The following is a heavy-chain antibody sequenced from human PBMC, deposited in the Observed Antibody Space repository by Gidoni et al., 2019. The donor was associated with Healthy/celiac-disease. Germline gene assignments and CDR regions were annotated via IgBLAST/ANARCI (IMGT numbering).Heavy chain of an antibody. Sequence: EVQLVESGGGLVQPGGSLRLPCAASGFTFSSYAMPWFRQAPGKGLEYVSAISSNGGSTYYANSVKGRFTISRDNSKNTLYLQMGSLRAEDMAVYYCARDLPPPGDNSGIYYYYGMDVWGQGTTVTVSS. CDR1: GFTFSSYA. V-gene: IGHV3-64*01. CDR2: ISSNGGST. D-gene: IGHD4-4*01. CDR3: ARDLPPPGDNSGIYYYYGMDV. J-gene: IGHJ6*02.